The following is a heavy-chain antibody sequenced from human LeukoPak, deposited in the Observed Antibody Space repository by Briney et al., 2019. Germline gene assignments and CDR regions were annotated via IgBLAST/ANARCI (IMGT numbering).Heavy chain of an antibody. J-gene: IGHJ4*02. CDR1: GFTFSSYS. Sequence: GGSLRLSCAASGFTFSSYSMNWDRQAPGEGLEWDSSISSSSSYIFYAGSVTGRFTISRDNAKNSLYLQMNSLRAEDTAVYYRARAYLAVAGTFSTNYWGQGTLVTVSS. CDR2: ISSSSSYI. V-gene: IGHV3-21*01. CDR3: ARAYLAVAGTFSTNY. D-gene: IGHD6-19*01.